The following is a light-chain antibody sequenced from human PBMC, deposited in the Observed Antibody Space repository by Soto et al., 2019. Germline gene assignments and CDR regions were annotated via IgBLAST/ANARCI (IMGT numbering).Light chain of an antibody. J-gene: IGKJ1*01. CDR3: LQYNTSWT. Sequence: DIQMTQSPSTLSASVGDRVTITCRASPSISRWLAWYQQKPGKAPKLLIYKASSLESGAPSRFSGSGSGTEFTLTISRLQADDFATYYCLQYNTSWTFGQGTKVEIK. CDR1: PSISRW. CDR2: KAS. V-gene: IGKV1-5*03.